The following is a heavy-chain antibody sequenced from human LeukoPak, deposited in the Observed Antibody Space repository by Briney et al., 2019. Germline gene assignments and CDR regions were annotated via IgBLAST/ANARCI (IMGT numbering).Heavy chain of an antibody. CDR3: GGGDSSVPPSDP. CDR2: MYTAGGASGST. D-gene: IGHD3-16*01. V-gene: IGHV4-61*02. CDR1: GVSISTGNYY. J-gene: IGHJ5*02. Sequence: PSETLSLTCTVSGVSISTGNYYWSWFRQPAGKGLEYIVRMYTAGGASGSTYYNPSLKSRVTISVDTSKNEFSLKLSSVTAADTPVFYCGGGDSSVPPSDPWARETLVPFSS.